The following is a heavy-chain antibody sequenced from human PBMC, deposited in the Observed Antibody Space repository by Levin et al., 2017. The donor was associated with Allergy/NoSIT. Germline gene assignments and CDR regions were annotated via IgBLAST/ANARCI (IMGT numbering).Heavy chain of an antibody. CDR1: GGSFSGYY. CDR3: ARGRRALYYGSGSYHVWFDP. Sequence: SETLSLTCAVYGGSFSGYYWSWIRQPPGKGLEWIGEINHSGSTNYNPSLKSRVTISVDTSKNQFSLKLSSVTAADTAVYYCARGRRALYYGSGSYHVWFDPWGQGTLVTVSS. V-gene: IGHV4-34*01. J-gene: IGHJ5*02. D-gene: IGHD3-10*01. CDR2: INHSGST.